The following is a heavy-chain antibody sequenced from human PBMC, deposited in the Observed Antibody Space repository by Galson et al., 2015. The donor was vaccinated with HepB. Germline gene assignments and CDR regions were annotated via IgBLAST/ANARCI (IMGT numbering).Heavy chain of an antibody. CDR2: IYSGTST. V-gene: IGHV3-53*04. CDR1: EFTVSSNY. CDR3: ARGPRYYYDSSGPGYFDY. J-gene: IGHJ4*02. Sequence: LRLSCAASEFTVSSNYMSWVRQAPGKGLEWVSIIYSGTSTYYADSVRGRFTISRHNFKNTLYLQMNSLRAEDTAVYYCARGPRYYYDSSGPGYFDYWGQGTLVTASS. D-gene: IGHD3-22*01.